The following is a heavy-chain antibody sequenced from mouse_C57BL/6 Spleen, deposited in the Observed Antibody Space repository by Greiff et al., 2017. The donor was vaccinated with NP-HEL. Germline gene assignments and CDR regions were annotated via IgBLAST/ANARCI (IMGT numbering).Heavy chain of an antibody. CDR1: GFNIKDYY. CDR3: ASNCDKYY. Sequence: VQLQQSGAELVKPGASVKLSCTASGFNIKDYYMHWVKQRTEQGLEWIGRIDPEDGETTSAPKFQGKATITADTSSNTAYLQLISLTSEDTAVYYCASNCDKYYWGQGTTLTVSS. J-gene: IGHJ2*01. D-gene: IGHD4-1*01. CDR2: IDPEDGET. V-gene: IGHV14-2*01.